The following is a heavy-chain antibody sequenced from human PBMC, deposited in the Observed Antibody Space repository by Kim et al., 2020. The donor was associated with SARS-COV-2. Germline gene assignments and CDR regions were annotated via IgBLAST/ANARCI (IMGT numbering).Heavy chain of an antibody. D-gene: IGHD3-10*01. CDR3: ARLNYYGSGSNDAFDI. Sequence: SLKSRVTISVDTSKNQFSLKLSSVTAADTAVYYCARLNYYGSGSNDAFDIWGQGTMVTVSS. V-gene: IGHV4-39*01. J-gene: IGHJ3*02.